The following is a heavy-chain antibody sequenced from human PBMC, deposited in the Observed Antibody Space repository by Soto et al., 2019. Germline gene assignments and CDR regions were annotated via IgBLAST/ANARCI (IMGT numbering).Heavy chain of an antibody. CDR3: ARVLGRLLWFGELSFGWFDP. CDR1: GFTFSSYA. D-gene: IGHD3-10*01. CDR2: ISYDGSNK. V-gene: IGHV3-30-3*01. Sequence: PGGSLRLSCAASGFTFSSYAMHWVRHAPGKGLEWVAVISYDGSNKYYADSVKGRFTISRDNSKDTLYLQMNSLRAEDTAVYYCARVLGRLLWFGELSFGWFDPWGQGTLVTVS. J-gene: IGHJ5*02.